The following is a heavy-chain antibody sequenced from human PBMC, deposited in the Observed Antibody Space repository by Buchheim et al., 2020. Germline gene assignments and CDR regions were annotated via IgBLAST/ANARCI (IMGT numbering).Heavy chain of an antibody. Sequence: EVQLVESGGDLVKPGESLRLSCAASEFTFTNAWMSWIRQAPGKGLEWVGRIRSSTDGGTTDYAVPVKGRFTISRDDSENTLYLQMNSLKTEDTDVYYCTTLMKSARLSSDYWGQGTL. J-gene: IGHJ4*02. CDR3: TTLMKSARLSSDY. V-gene: IGHV3-15*01. CDR2: IRSSTDGGTT. CDR1: EFTFTNAW. D-gene: IGHD6-6*01.